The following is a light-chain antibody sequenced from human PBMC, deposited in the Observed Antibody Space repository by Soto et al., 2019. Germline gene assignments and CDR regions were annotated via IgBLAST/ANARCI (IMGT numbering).Light chain of an antibody. CDR3: QQDYNLPWT. J-gene: IGKJ1*01. Sequence: EIVLTQSPGTLSLSPGERVTLSCRASQSVSSNLAWYQQKPGQAPRLLIYGASTRATGIPARFSGSGSETDFTLTISSLQPEDFAVYYCQQDYNLPWTFGHGTKVDIK. CDR2: GAS. V-gene: IGKV3-15*01. CDR1: QSVSSN.